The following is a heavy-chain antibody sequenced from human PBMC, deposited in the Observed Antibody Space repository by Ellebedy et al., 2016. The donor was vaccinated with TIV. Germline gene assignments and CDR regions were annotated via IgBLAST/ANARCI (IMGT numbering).Heavy chain of an antibody. CDR2: IRDKSLGGRA. CDR1: GSTVGDYY. Sequence: GGSLRLXCTVSGSTVGDYYMSWFRQAPGKGSEWLGFIRDKSLGGRADYAASVKGRFTISRDETRSAAYLQMSSLKIEDTATYYCTRERADISWTDWGQGTLVTVSS. V-gene: IGHV3-49*03. CDR3: TRERADISWTD. D-gene: IGHD3/OR15-3a*01. J-gene: IGHJ4*02.